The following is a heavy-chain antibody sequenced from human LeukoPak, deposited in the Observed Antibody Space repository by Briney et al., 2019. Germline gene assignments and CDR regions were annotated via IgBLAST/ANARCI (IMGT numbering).Heavy chain of an antibody. D-gene: IGHD5-18*01. J-gene: IGHJ3*02. CDR2: SRKRGNKYVT. CDR1: GFTLSDHN. Sequence: PGGSLRHSCVASGFTLSDHNMDWVRQATGKGLEWVGRSRKRGNKYVTEKAASVKGRFTISRDDSNNSLYLQMNRLRTEDTAVYYCAREGYNYGSDAFDIWGQGTMVTVSS. V-gene: IGHV3-72*01. CDR3: AREGYNYGSDAFDI.